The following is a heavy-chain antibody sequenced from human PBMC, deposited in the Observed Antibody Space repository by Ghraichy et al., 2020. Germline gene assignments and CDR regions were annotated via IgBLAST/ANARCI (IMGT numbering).Heavy chain of an antibody. CDR1: GFTFSSYS. D-gene: IGHD4/OR15-4a*01. J-gene: IGHJ6*02. Sequence: GGSLRLSCAASGFTFSSYSMNWVRQAPGKGLEWVSYISSSSSTIYYADSVKGRFTISRDNAKNSLYLQMNSLRDEDTAVYYCARYRDPNIKYYYYYGMDVWGQGTTVTVSS. V-gene: IGHV3-48*02. CDR2: ISSSSSTI. CDR3: ARYRDPNIKYYYYYGMDV.